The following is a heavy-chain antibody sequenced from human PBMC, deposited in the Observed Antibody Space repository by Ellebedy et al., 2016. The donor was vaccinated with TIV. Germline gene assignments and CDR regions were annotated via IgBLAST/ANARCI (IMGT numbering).Heavy chain of an antibody. CDR1: GFIFGNSG. V-gene: IGHV3-23*01. J-gene: IGHJ4*02. CDR2: LIASGGST. Sequence: GESLKISCEASGFIFGNSGMSWVRQAPWKGMEWVSGLIASGGSTYYADSVRGRFTISRDNSKNTLYLQMNGLRAEDTAVYYCAREVWYPASWGQGTLVTVSS. D-gene: IGHD6-13*01. CDR3: AREVWYPAS.